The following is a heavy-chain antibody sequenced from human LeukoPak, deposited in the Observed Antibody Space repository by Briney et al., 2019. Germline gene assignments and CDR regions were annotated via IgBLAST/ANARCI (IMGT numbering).Heavy chain of an antibody. CDR2: ISGTGGST. CDR3: AKFQANYYDSSGYGCFDY. V-gene: IGHV3-23*01. Sequence: GGSLRLSCAASEFTFSRYAMSWVRQAPGKGLEWVSTISGTGGSTYYADSVKGRFTISRDNSKNTMYLQMNSLRAEDTAVYYCAKFQANYYDSSGYGCFDYWGQGTLVTVSS. D-gene: IGHD3-22*01. J-gene: IGHJ4*02. CDR1: EFTFSRYA.